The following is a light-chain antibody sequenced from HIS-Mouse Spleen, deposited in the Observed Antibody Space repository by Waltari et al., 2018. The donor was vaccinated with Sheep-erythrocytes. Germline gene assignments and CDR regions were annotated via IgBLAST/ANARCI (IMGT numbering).Light chain of an antibody. CDR2: YKSDSDK. V-gene: IGLV5-45*03. Sequence: QAVLTQPSSLSASPGASASLTCTLRSGINVGTYRIYWYQQKPGSPPQYLLRYKSDSDKHRGSVVPSRFSGSKDASANAGILLISGLQSEDEADYYCMIWHSSAWVFGGGTKLTVL. CDR1: SGINVGTYR. J-gene: IGLJ3*02. CDR3: MIWHSSAWV.